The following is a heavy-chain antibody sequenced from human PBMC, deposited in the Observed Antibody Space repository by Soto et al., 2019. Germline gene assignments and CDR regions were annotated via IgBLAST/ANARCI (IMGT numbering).Heavy chain of an antibody. D-gene: IGHD3-10*01. CDR1: GGSISSGGYY. V-gene: IGHV4-31*01. J-gene: IGHJ5*02. CDR3: ARWGGVRGVTVWFDP. CDR2: IYYSGST. Sequence: QVQLQESGPGLVKPSQTLSLTCTVSGGSISSGGYYWSWIRQHPGKGLEWIGYIYYSGSTYYNPSHECLVTIPVETSRNQFPLQLSSVTAAATAVYYCARWGGVRGVTVWFDPWGQGPLVTVSS.